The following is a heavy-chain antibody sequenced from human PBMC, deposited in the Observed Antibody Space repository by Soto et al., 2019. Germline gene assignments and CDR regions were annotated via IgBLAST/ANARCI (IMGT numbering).Heavy chain of an antibody. V-gene: IGHV4-4*07. CDR1: GVSLSNWY. CDR2: IYASGIT. Sequence: SDTLSLTCTVSGVSLSNWYWSWIRQPAGEGLEWIGRIYASGITDYSPSLKSRLTMSIDTSNNQFSLKLTSVTAADTAMYYCARGSVPADYWGQGSLVTVSS. J-gene: IGHJ4*02. D-gene: IGHD4-17*01. CDR3: ARGSVPADY.